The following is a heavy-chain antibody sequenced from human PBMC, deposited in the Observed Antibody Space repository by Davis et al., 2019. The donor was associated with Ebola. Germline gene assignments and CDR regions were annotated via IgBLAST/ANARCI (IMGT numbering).Heavy chain of an antibody. CDR2: IYYSGST. J-gene: IGHJ4*02. D-gene: IGHD2-21*01. Sequence: PSETLSLTCTVSGGSISSSSYYWGWIRQPPGKGLEWIGSIYYSGSTYYNPSLKSRVTISVDTSKNQFPLKLSSVTAADTAVYYCARQGDFDYWGQGTLVTVSS. CDR3: ARQGDFDY. V-gene: IGHV4-39*01. CDR1: GGSISSSSYY.